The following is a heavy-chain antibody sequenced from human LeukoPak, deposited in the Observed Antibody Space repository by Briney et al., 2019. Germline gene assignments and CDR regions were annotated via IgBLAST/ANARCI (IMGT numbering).Heavy chain of an antibody. D-gene: IGHD6-19*01. J-gene: IGHJ4*02. CDR3: ARSSAVVTPGWYFDY. Sequence: SETLSLTCTVSGGSIGTSNYYWGWIRQPPGKGLEWIGNIFYSGSTYYSPSLKSRVTISLDTSRNQFSLKLTSVTAADTAVYYCARSSAVVTPGWYFDYWGQGTLVTVSS. CDR1: GGSIGTSNYY. V-gene: IGHV4-39*07. CDR2: IFYSGST.